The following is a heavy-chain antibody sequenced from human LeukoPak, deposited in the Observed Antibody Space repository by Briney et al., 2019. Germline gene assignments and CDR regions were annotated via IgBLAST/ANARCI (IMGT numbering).Heavy chain of an antibody. Sequence: GGSLRLSCAASGFTFSDYYMSWIRQAPGKGLEWASYISSSGSTIYYADSVKGRFTISRDNAKNSLYLQMNSLRAEDTAVYYCARMMSGSYMEDWFDPWGQGTLVTVSS. D-gene: IGHD1-26*01. J-gene: IGHJ5*02. V-gene: IGHV3-11*01. CDR3: ARMMSGSYMEDWFDP. CDR2: ISSSGSTI. CDR1: GFTFSDYY.